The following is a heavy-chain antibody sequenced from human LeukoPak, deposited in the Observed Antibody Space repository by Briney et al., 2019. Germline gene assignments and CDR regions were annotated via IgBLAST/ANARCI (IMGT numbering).Heavy chain of an antibody. J-gene: IGHJ4*02. CDR2: ISWNGGKI. CDR3: TKDIAKETSGIAALN. Sequence: GRSLRLSCAASGFTLNDYAMNWVRQVPGKGLEWVSGISWNGGKIGYADSVKGRFIISRDNARNSVYLQMNSLRPEDTALYYCTKDIAKETSGIAALNWGQGTLVTVSS. CDR1: GFTLNDYA. V-gene: IGHV3-9*01. D-gene: IGHD6-13*01.